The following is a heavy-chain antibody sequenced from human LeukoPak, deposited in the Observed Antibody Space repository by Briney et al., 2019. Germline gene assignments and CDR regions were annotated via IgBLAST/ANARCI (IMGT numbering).Heavy chain of an antibody. D-gene: IGHD3-16*02. V-gene: IGHV4-59*08. CDR1: GGSISNYY. J-gene: IGHJ5*02. Sequence: SETLSLTCTVSGGSISNYYWSWIRQPPGKGLEWIGYIYYSGSTNYNPSLKSRVTISVDTSKNQFSLKLSSVTAADTAVYYCASKAYGYVWGSYRSFGWFDPWGQGTLVTVSS. CDR3: ASKAYGYVWGSYRSFGWFDP. CDR2: IYYSGST.